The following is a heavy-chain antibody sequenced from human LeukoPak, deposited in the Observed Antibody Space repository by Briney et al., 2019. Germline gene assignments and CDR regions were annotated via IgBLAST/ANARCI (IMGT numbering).Heavy chain of an antibody. D-gene: IGHD3-10*01. CDR3: ARDLGEDYYYMDV. Sequence: GGSLRLSCAASGFTFSSYSMNWVRQAPGKGLEWVSSITSSGRYIYYADSVKGRFTISRDNSENSLYLQMNSLRAEDTAVYYCARDLGEDYYYMDVWGKGTTVTVSS. J-gene: IGHJ6*03. CDR2: ITSSGRYI. CDR1: GFTFSSYS. V-gene: IGHV3-21*01.